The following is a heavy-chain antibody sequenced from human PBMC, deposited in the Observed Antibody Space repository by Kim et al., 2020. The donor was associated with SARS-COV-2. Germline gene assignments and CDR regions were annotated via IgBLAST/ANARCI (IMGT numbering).Heavy chain of an antibody. CDR1: GFSVSNGH. D-gene: IGHD6-25*01. Sequence: GGSLRLSCAASGFSVSNGHMSWVRQAPGKRPEWVSVLYSDGTISYADSVKGRFTISRDNSKNTLYLQMNSLRDEDTAVYYCSRGDNGGYFYYLLYWGQGTLVTVSS. CDR3: SRGDNGGYFYYLLY. V-gene: IGHV3-53*01. J-gene: IGHJ4*02. CDR2: LYSDGTI.